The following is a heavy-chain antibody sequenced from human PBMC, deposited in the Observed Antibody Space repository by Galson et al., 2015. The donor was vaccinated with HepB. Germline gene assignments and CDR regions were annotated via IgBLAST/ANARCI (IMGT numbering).Heavy chain of an antibody. CDR3: ATGEPYYYGSGSYLSFDY. J-gene: IGHJ4*02. CDR1: GLTFSDYY. D-gene: IGHD3-10*01. CDR2: ISKSGSIV. Sequence: SLRLSCAASGLTFSDYYMSWIRQAPGEGLEWLSYISKSGSIVYYADSVKGRFTISRDNAKNSLYLQMNSLRAEDTAVYYCATGEPYYYGSGSYLSFDYWGQGTLVTVSS. V-gene: IGHV3-11*01.